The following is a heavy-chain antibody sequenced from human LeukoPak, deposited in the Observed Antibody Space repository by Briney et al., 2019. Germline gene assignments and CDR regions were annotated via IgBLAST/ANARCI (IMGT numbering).Heavy chain of an antibody. Sequence: GGSLRLSCEASGFTFSNYAMGWVRQAPGKGLEWVSIIGSVVGDTFHADSVKGRFTISRDNSRNTLYLLMNSLRAEDTAVYYCVRGDNSAFDFWGQGTLVTVSS. CDR3: VRGDNSAFDF. V-gene: IGHV3-23*01. J-gene: IGHJ4*02. CDR2: IGSVVGDT. D-gene: IGHD3-22*01. CDR1: GFTFSNYA.